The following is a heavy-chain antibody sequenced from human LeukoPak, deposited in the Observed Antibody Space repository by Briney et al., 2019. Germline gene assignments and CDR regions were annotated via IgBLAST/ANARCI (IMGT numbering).Heavy chain of an antibody. Sequence: SVKVSCKASGGTFSSYAISWVRQAPGQGLEWMGRIIPILGIANYAQKFQGRVTITADKSTSTAYMELSSLRSEDTAVYYCARGYDSSGYYPGWGQGTLVTVSS. D-gene: IGHD3-22*01. CDR1: GGTFSSYA. J-gene: IGHJ4*02. CDR3: ARGYDSSGYYPG. V-gene: IGHV1-69*04. CDR2: IIPILGIA.